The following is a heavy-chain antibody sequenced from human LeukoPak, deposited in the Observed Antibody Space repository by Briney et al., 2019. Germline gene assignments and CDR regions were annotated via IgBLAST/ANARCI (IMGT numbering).Heavy chain of an antibody. CDR3: ARDTIFGVVIIGYYYYYMDV. CDR1: GYTFTSYG. J-gene: IGHJ6*03. Sequence: ASVKVSCKASGYTFTSYGISWVRQAPGQGLEWMGWISAYNGNTNYAQKLQGRVTMTTDTSTSTAYMELRSLRSDDTAVYYCARDTIFGVVIIGYYYYYMDVWGKGTTVTVSS. D-gene: IGHD3-3*01. CDR2: ISAYNGNT. V-gene: IGHV1-18*01.